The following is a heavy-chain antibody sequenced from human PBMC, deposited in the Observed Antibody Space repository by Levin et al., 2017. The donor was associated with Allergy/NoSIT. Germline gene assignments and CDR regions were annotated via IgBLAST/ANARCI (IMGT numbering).Heavy chain of an antibody. D-gene: IGHD5-18*01. CDR3: TTDAGHDSGRGYRNEITY. CDR2: IKSNADGGAA. Sequence: PGGSLRLSCAASGFTFKNAWMSWVRQAPGKGLEWVGRIKSNADGGAANYPAVVKDRFIVSRDDSKNMVYLQLNSLETDDTAVYYCTTDAGHDSGRGYRNEITYWGQGTQVTVST. J-gene: IGHJ4*02. V-gene: IGHV3-15*01. CDR1: GFTFKNAW.